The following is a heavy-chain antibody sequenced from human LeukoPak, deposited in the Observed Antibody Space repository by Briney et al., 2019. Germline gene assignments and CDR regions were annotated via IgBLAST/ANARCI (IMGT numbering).Heavy chain of an antibody. Sequence: PGGSLRLSCAASGFSFSDDAMHWVRQAPGKGPEWVAVIFHDGRNKYYADSVKGRFTISRDNSKNTLYLQMKSLRAEDTAVYYCARDYYDRSGYYRFDPWGQGTQVTVSS. V-gene: IGHV3-30*03. CDR3: ARDYYDRSGYYRFDP. J-gene: IGHJ5*02. D-gene: IGHD3-22*01. CDR2: IFHDGRNK. CDR1: GFSFSDDA.